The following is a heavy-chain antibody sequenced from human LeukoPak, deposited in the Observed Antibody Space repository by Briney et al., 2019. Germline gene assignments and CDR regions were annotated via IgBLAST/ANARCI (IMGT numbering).Heavy chain of an antibody. CDR3: AKTGPRGFYMDF. CDR2: INTKSGDT. Sequence: ASVKLSCKASGYTFTDYHVHWVRQVPRQPLEWMGWINTKSGDTKYVQKFQDRVTMTRETSISTAYMEVARLRSDDMAIYYCAKTGPRGFYMDFWGQGTTVTVSS. V-gene: IGHV1-2*02. J-gene: IGHJ6*03. CDR1: GYTFTDYH.